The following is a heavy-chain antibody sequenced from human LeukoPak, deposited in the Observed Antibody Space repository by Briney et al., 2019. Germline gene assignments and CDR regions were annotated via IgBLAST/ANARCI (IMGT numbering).Heavy chain of an antibody. D-gene: IGHD2-2*01. V-gene: IGHV1-18*01. J-gene: IGHJ4*02. CDR2: ISAFNGNT. Sequence: ASVKVSCKASGYTFTNYGISWVRQAPGQGLEWLGWISAFNGNTNYAQKLQGKFTMTTDTPTSTAYMELRSLRSDDTAVYYCARFATSLDYWGQGTLVTVSS. CDR1: GYTFTNYG. CDR3: ARFATSLDY.